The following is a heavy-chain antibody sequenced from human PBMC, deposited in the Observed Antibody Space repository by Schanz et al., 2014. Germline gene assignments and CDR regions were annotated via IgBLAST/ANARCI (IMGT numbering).Heavy chain of an antibody. CDR1: GYTFTDYG. D-gene: IGHD4-17*01. J-gene: IGHJ4*02. V-gene: IGHV1-2*04. Sequence: QVQVVQSGAEVKKPGASVKVSCKASGYTFTDYGVIWVRQAPGQGLEWMGWINPNSGTTNYAQKFQGWVTMTRDTSISTAYMELSRLKSDDTAVYYCARGYGDSPTDFWGQGTLVTVSS. CDR2: INPNSGTT. CDR3: ARGYGDSPTDF.